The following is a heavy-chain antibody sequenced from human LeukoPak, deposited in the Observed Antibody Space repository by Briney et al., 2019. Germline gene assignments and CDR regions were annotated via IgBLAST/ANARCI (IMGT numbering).Heavy chain of an antibody. CDR3: ARGDYAVGGFDY. CDR2: INPNSGGA. Sequence: ASVKVSCKASGYTFTGYYMHWVRQAPGQGLEWMGWINPNSGGANYAQKFQGRVTMTRDMSTSTVYMELSSLRSEDTAVYYCARGDYAVGGFDYWGQGTLVTVSS. V-gene: IGHV1-2*02. J-gene: IGHJ4*02. D-gene: IGHD4-17*01. CDR1: GYTFTGYY.